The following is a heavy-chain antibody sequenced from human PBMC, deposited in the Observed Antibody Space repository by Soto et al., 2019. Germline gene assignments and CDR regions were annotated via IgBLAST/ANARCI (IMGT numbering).Heavy chain of an antibody. D-gene: IGHD3-10*01. CDR2: ISYDGSIK. Sequence: QVQLVESGGGVVQPGRSLRLSCAASGFTFSSHSIQWVRQAPGKGLEWVAGISYDGSIKYYADSVKGRFTISRDNSKNTAYLQINSLRAEDTAVFYCAREWSTSGDLDYWGQGTLVIVSS. CDR1: GFTFSSHS. J-gene: IGHJ4*02. CDR3: AREWSTSGDLDY. V-gene: IGHV3-30-3*01.